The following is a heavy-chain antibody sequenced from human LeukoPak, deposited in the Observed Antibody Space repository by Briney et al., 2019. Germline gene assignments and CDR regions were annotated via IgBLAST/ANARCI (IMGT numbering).Heavy chain of an antibody. Sequence: GGSLRLPCAASGFTFSSYAMSWIRQAPGKGLEWVSAISGSGGSTYYADSVKGRFTISRDNSKNTLYLQMNSLRAEDTAVYYCAKGSSDIVLMVYATYNWFDPWGQGTLVTVSS. CDR3: AKGSSDIVLMVYATYNWFDP. D-gene: IGHD2-8*01. J-gene: IGHJ5*02. CDR1: GFTFSSYA. CDR2: ISGSGGST. V-gene: IGHV3-23*01.